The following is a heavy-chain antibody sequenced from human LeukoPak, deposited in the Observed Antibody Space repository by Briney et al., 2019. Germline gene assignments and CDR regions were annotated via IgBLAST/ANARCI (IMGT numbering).Heavy chain of an antibody. CDR3: VIRGDNYAYDN. D-gene: IGHD5-18*01. Sequence: GGSLRLSCSASGFTFSRYPMHWVRQPPGKGLEYVSGITNNGGSTYYADSVKDRFTISRDNYKNTLYLQLNSLRGEDTAVYYCVIRGDNYAYDNWGQGTLVTVSS. J-gene: IGHJ4*02. V-gene: IGHV3-64D*06. CDR2: ITNNGGST. CDR1: GFTFSRYP.